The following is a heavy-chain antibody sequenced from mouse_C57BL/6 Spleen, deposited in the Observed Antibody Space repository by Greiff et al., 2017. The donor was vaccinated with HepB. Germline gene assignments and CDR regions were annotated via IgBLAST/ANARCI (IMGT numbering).Heavy chain of an antibody. D-gene: IGHD3-2*02. Sequence: EVKLMESGEGLVKPGGSLKLSCAASGFTFSSYAMSWVRQTPEKRLEWVAYISSGGGYIYYADTVKGRFTICRDNARNTLYLQMSSLKSEDTAMFYCTREGGSGIPCGYWGQGTTLTVSS. CDR3: TREGGSGIPCGY. J-gene: IGHJ2*01. V-gene: IGHV5-9-1*02. CDR1: GFTFSSYA. CDR2: ISSGGGYI.